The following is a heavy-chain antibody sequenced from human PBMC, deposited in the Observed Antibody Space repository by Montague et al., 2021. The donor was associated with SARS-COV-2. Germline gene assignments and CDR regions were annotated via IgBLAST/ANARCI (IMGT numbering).Heavy chain of an antibody. CDR3: ATFPTSYYYDSIADPATPDAFDI. Sequence: SETLSLTCTVSGGSISSSSYYWGWIRQPPGKGLEWIGCIYYSGSTYYNPSLKSRVTISVDTSKNQLSLKLSSVTAADTAVYYCATFPTSYYYDSIADPATPDAFDIWGQGTMVTVSS. J-gene: IGHJ3*02. CDR1: GGSISSSSYY. V-gene: IGHV4-39*01. CDR2: IYYSGST. D-gene: IGHD3-22*01.